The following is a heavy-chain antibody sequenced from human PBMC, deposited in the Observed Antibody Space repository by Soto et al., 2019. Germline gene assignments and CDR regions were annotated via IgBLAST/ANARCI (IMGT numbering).Heavy chain of an antibody. Sequence: SETLSLTCNVSGDSIGRFYCSWIRQSAEKGLEWIGRIYITGGTAYNPALKGRITISLDRSNNHVSLEMNSVTAADTAVYFCARDLSGTGLDIWGRGTRVTVSS. CDR1: GDSIGRFY. J-gene: IGHJ6*02. D-gene: IGHD1-26*01. CDR2: IYITGGT. CDR3: ARDLSGTGLDI. V-gene: IGHV4-4*07.